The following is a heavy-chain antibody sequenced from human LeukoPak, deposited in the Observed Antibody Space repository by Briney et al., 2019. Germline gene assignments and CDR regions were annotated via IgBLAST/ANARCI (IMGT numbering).Heavy chain of an antibody. D-gene: IGHD1-26*01. CDR1: GFSFSSYN. CDR2: ITTSSTYT. V-gene: IGHV3-21*01. CDR3: ARDPYSGSYGDSYYYYMDV. Sequence: GGSLRLSCAASGFSFSSYNMNWVRQAPGKGLEWVSSITTSSTYTFYADSVKGRFTISRDNAKNSLYLQMNSLRAEDTAVYYCARDPYSGSYGDSYYYYMDVWGKGTTVTISS. J-gene: IGHJ6*03.